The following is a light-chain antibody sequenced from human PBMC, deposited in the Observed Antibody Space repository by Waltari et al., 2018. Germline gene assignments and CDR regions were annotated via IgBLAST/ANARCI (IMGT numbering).Light chain of an antibody. CDR3: HSRDASGVAGS. CDR1: RPRSYY. Sequence: SSELTQDPAVSVAMGQTVRITCQGDRPRSYYASWYQQRPGPATILVIYDKNNRPSGVTYRFSGSSSHNTGSLTITGAQAEDEASYHSHSRDASGVAGSFGGGTKLTVL. J-gene: IGLJ2*01. V-gene: IGLV3-19*01. CDR2: DKN.